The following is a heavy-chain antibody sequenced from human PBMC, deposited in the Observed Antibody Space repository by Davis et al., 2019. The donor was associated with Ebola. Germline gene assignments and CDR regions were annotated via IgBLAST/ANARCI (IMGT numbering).Heavy chain of an antibody. CDR2: ISSSSSTK. J-gene: IGHJ6*02. D-gene: IGHD3-16*01. Sequence: GESLKISCAASGFTFSIYTMNWVRQAPGQGLEWVSSISSSSSTKYYALSVKGRFTISKDNSKNTLYLQMNSLRVEDTSVYYCARDLRLYGTDVWGQGTTVTVSS. V-gene: IGHV3-48*01. CDR1: GFTFSIYT. CDR3: ARDLRLYGTDV.